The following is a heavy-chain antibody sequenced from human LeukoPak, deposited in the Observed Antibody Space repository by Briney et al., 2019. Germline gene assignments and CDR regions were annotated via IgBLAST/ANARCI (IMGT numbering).Heavy chain of an antibody. Sequence: GGSLRLSCAASGFTFSSYSMSWVRQAPGKGLEWVSVIYSDGSTYYADSVKGRFTVSRDIFQNTLYLQMNNLRAEDTAVYYCAGVGSYYDMDVWGQGTTVTVSS. CDR1: GFTFSSYS. J-gene: IGHJ6*02. CDR2: IYSDGST. CDR3: AGVGSYYDMDV. V-gene: IGHV3-53*01. D-gene: IGHD3-10*01.